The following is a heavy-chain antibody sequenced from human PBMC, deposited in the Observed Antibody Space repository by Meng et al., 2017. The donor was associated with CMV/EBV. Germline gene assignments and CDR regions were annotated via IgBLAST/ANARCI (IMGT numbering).Heavy chain of an antibody. CDR2: IRYDGSNK. Sequence: GESLKISCAASGFTFSSYGMHWVRQAPGKGLEWVAFIRYDGSNKYYADSVKGRFTISRDNSKNTLYLQMNSLRAEDTAVYYCAKDGTIFGAYYYYYGMDVWGQGTTVTVS. D-gene: IGHD3-3*01. J-gene: IGHJ6*02. CDR1: GFTFSSYG. CDR3: AKDGTIFGAYYYYYGMDV. V-gene: IGHV3-30*02.